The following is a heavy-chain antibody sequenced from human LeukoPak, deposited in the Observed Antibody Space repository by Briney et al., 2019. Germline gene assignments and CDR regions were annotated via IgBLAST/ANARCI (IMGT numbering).Heavy chain of an antibody. J-gene: IGHJ4*02. V-gene: IGHV3-21*01. CDR2: ISSSCSYI. Sequence: GGSLRLSCAASGFTFSSYSMNWVRQAPGKGLEWVSCISSSCSYIYYADSVKGRFTTSRDNAKNSLYLQMNSLRAEDTAVYYCARDLRSSGYYAFDYWGQGTLVTVSS. CDR1: GFTFSSYS. D-gene: IGHD3-22*01. CDR3: ARDLRSSGYYAFDY.